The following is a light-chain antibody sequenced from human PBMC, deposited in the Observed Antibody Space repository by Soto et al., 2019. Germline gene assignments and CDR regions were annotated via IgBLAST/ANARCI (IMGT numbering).Light chain of an antibody. Sequence: QSVLTQPPSVSGAPGQRVTISCTGSSSNIGAGYDVHWYQQLPGTAPKLLIYVNSNRPSGVPDRFSGSKSGTSASLAITGLQAEDEADYYCATWGDSLNALYVFGTGTKVTVL. J-gene: IGLJ1*01. CDR3: ATWGDSLNALYV. CDR1: SSNIGAGYD. V-gene: IGLV1-40*01. CDR2: VNS.